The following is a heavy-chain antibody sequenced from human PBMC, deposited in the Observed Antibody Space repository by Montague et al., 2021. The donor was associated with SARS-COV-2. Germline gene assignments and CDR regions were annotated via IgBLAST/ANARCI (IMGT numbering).Heavy chain of an antibody. J-gene: IGHJ4*02. D-gene: IGHD6-19*01. CDR2: IDWXXXK. CDR3: AREYSSGVYFDY. CDR1: GFSLSTSGMC. Sequence: PALVKPTQTLTLTCTFSGFSLSTSGMCVSWIRQPPGKALEWLALIDWXXXKYYSTSLKTRLTISKDTSKNQVVLTMTNMDPVDTATYYCAREYSSGVYFDYWGQGTLVTVSS. V-gene: IGHV2-70*01.